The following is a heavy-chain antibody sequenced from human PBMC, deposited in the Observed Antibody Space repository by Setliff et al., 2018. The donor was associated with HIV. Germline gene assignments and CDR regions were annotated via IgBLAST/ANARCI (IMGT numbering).Heavy chain of an antibody. J-gene: IGHJ4*02. D-gene: IGHD3-3*01. Sequence: ASVTVSCKASGYSFTDYYFHWVRQAPGQGLEWMGWINPKFGGTLYAQNFRGRVTMTRDVSINTVYLELSSLRSDDTAVYYCARDLSTHWSGYSLGFWGPGTLVTV. CDR2: INPKFGGT. CDR3: ARDLSTHWSGYSLGF. V-gene: IGHV1-2*02. CDR1: GYSFTDYY.